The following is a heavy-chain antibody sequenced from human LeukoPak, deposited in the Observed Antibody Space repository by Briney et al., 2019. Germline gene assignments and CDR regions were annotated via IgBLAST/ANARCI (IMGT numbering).Heavy chain of an antibody. D-gene: IGHD3-22*01. CDR1: GGSISSYY. CDR2: IYYRST. V-gene: IGHV4-59*08. Sequence: PSETLSLTCTVSGGSISSYYWSWIRQPPGKGLEWIGYIYYRSTNYNPSLKSRVTISIDTSKNQLSLKLSSVTAADTAVYYCARHYDNYGYYHAHFDHWGQGNLVTVPS. J-gene: IGHJ4*02. CDR3: ARHYDNYGYYHAHFDH.